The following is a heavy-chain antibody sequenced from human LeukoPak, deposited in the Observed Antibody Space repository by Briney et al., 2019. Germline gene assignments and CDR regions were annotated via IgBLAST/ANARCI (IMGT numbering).Heavy chain of an antibody. CDR3: AREGQQLAHPFDY. Sequence: GASVKVSCKASGGTFSSYAISWVRQAPGQGLEWMGGIIPIFGTANYAQKFQGRVTITADESTSTAYMELSSLRSEDTAVYYCAREGQQLAHPFDYWGQGTLVTVSS. V-gene: IGHV1-69*13. CDR1: GGTFSSYA. D-gene: IGHD6-13*01. J-gene: IGHJ4*02. CDR2: IIPIFGTA.